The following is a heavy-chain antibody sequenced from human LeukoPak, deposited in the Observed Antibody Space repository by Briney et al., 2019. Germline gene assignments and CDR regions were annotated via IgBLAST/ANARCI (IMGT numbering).Heavy chain of an antibody. Sequence: GASVKVSCKASGYXFTTYGITWVRQAPGQGLEWMGWINAYNGNTNYVQKLQGRVTMTTDTSTSTAYMELSRLRSDDTAVYYCARDSSSSNDAFDIWGQGTMVTVSS. D-gene: IGHD6-13*01. J-gene: IGHJ3*02. CDR1: GYXFTTYG. CDR2: INAYNGNT. CDR3: ARDSSSSNDAFDI. V-gene: IGHV1-18*01.